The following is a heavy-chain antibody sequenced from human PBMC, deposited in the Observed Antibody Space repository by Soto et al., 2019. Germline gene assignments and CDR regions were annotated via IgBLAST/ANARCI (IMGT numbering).Heavy chain of an antibody. V-gene: IGHV3-33*01. CDR3: ARDYSSSSLGY. D-gene: IGHD6-6*01. J-gene: IGHJ4*02. CDR1: GFTFSSYG. Sequence: GWSLRLSCAASGFTFSSYGMHWVRQAPGKGLEWVAVIWYDGSNKYYADSVKGRFTISRDNSKNTLYLQMNSLRAEDTAVYYCARDYSSSSLGYWGQGTLVTVSS. CDR2: IWYDGSNK.